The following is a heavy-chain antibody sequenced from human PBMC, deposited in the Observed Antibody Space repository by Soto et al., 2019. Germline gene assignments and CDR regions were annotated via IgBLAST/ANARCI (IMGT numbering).Heavy chain of an antibody. D-gene: IGHD6-13*01. V-gene: IGHV3-9*01. CDR2: ISWNSGSI. Sequence: GGSLRLSCAASGFTFDDYAMHWVRQAPGKGLEWVSGISWNSGSIGYADSVKGRFTISRDNAKNSLYLQMNSLRAEDTALYYCAKGQYSSSWYANYYYYYYGMDVWGQGTTVTVSS. CDR3: AKGQYSSSWYANYYYYYYGMDV. J-gene: IGHJ6*02. CDR1: GFTFDDYA.